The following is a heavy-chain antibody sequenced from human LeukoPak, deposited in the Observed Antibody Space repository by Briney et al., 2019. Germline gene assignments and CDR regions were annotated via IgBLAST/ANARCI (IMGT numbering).Heavy chain of an antibody. D-gene: IGHD4-17*01. CDR1: GFTFSSYG. CDR3: TREDGDYGGDWFDP. Sequence: GGSLRLSCAASGFTFSSYGMHWVRQAPGKGLEWVAFIRYDGSNTYYADSVKGRFTISRDNSKNTLYLQMNSLKTEDTAVYYCTREDGDYGGDWFDPWGQGTLVTVSS. CDR2: IRYDGSNT. J-gene: IGHJ5*02. V-gene: IGHV3-30*02.